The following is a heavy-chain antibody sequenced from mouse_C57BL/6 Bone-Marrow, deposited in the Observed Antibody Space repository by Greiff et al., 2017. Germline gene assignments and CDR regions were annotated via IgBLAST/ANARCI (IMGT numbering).Heavy chain of an antibody. CDR2: INPSNGGT. D-gene: IGHD1-1*01. CDR1: GYTFTSYW. CDR3: ARHGSNYWCFDV. Sequence: QVQLQQPGTELVKPGASVKLSCKASGYTFTSYWMHWVKQRPGQGLEWIGNINPSNGGTNYNEKFKSKATLPVDKSSSTAYMQLSSLTSEDSAVYYWARHGSNYWCFDVWGTGTTLTVSS. J-gene: IGHJ1*03. V-gene: IGHV1-53*01.